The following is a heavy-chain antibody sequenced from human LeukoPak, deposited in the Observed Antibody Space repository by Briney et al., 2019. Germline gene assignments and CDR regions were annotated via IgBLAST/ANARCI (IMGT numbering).Heavy chain of an antibody. V-gene: IGHV1-18*01. CDR1: DYTFTSYG. Sequence: ASVKVSCKASDYTFTSYGISWVRQAPGQGLEWMGWFGAYNGNTNYAQKLQGRVTMTTDTSTSTAYMELRSLRSDDTAVYYCARPNPGYCSSTSCYARIEDWFDPWGQGTLVTVSS. D-gene: IGHD2-2*01. CDR3: ARPNPGYCSSTSCYARIEDWFDP. CDR2: FGAYNGNT. J-gene: IGHJ5*02.